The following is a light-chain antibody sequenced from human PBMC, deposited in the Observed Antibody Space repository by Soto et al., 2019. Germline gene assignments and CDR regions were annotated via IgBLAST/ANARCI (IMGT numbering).Light chain of an antibody. CDR1: QSLLHTSNNKNY. Sequence: DIVMTQSPDSLAVSLGERATINCKSSQSLLHTSNNKNYFAWYQQKPGQPPKLLIYWASTRKSGVPDRFSGSGFATDFTLTISSLQAEDVAIYYCQQYYPLPWTFGQGTRVEIK. J-gene: IGKJ1*01. CDR3: QQYYPLPWT. CDR2: WAS. V-gene: IGKV4-1*01.